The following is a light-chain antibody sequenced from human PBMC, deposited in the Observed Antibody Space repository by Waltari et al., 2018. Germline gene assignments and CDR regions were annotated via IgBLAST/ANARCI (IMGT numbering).Light chain of an antibody. CDR3: SSYAGSNKLV. Sequence: QSAMTQPPSASGSPGQSVTISCTGTSSDVGGYNYVSWYQQHPGKAPKSMIYEVSKRPSGVPDRFSGSKSGNTASLTVSGLQAEDEADYYCSSYAGSNKLVFGGGTKLTVL. V-gene: IGLV2-8*01. J-gene: IGLJ3*02. CDR2: EVS. CDR1: SSDVGGYNY.